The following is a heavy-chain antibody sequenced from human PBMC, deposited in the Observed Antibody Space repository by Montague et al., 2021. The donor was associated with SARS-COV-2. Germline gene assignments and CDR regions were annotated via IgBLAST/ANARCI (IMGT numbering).Heavy chain of an antibody. CDR2: IYYSGGI. CDR3: ARAVSVRRAVNWFDP. V-gene: IGHV4-59*11. J-gene: IGHJ5*02. CDR1: GGSMSDRY. D-gene: IGHD3-10*01. Sequence: SETLSLTCTVSGGSMSDRYWAWIRQPPGKGLEWLAYIYYSGGINSNASLKSRVTMSVDTSKNQFSLKLTSVTAADTAVYYCARAVSVRRAVNWFDPWGQGTLVTVSP.